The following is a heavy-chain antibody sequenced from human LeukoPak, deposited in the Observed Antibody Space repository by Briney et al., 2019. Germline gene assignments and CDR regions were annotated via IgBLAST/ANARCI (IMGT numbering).Heavy chain of an antibody. J-gene: IGHJ4*02. D-gene: IGHD5-18*01. CDR2: IYHSGST. V-gene: IGHV4-38-2*02. CDR3: ARDLHGGYSYGYEFDY. CDR1: GYSISSGYY. Sequence: SETLSLACAVSGYSISSGYYWGWIRQPPGNRLEWIGSIYHSGSTHYNPSLKSRVTISVDTSKNQFSLKLSSVTAADTAVYHCARDLHGGYSYGYEFDYWGQGTLVTVSS.